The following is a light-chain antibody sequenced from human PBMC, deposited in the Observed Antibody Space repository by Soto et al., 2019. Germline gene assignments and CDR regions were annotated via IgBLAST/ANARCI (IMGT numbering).Light chain of an antibody. V-gene: IGLV2-14*01. Sequence: SVLTQPRSVSGSPGQSVTISCTGTSSDVGSYKDVSWYQHHPGKVPKLMIYEVSNRPSGVSNRFSGSKSGNTASLTISGLQAEDEADYYCSSYTSSSTYVFGTGTKVTVL. CDR3: SSYTSSSTYV. CDR1: SSDVGSYKD. J-gene: IGLJ1*01. CDR2: EVS.